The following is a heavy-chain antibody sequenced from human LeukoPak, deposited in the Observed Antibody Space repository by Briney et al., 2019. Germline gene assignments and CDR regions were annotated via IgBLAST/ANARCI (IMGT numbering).Heavy chain of an antibody. Sequence: GGSLRLSCAASGFTFTTYAMSWVGQAPGKGLEGVSAISGSGDSTYYADSVKGRFTISRDNSKNTLHLQMNSLRAEDTAVYYCAKDWWYSSGWPFDYWGQGTLVTVSS. CDR2: ISGSGDST. CDR3: AKDWWYSSGWPFDY. J-gene: IGHJ4*02. CDR1: GFTFTTYA. V-gene: IGHV3-23*01. D-gene: IGHD6-19*01.